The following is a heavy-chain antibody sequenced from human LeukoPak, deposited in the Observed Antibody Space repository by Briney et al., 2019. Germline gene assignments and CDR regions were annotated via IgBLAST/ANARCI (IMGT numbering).Heavy chain of an antibody. CDR2: ISYDGSNK. CDR3: ARVMGGGSSAYYYYYGMDV. Sequence: PGGSLRLSCAASGFTFSSYAMHWVRQAPGKGLEWVAVISYDGSNKYYADSVKGRFTISRDNSKNTLYLQMNSLRAEDTAVYYCARVMGGGSSAYYYYYGMDVWGQGTTVTVSS. J-gene: IGHJ6*02. CDR1: GFTFSSYA. D-gene: IGHD2-15*01. V-gene: IGHV3-30-3*01.